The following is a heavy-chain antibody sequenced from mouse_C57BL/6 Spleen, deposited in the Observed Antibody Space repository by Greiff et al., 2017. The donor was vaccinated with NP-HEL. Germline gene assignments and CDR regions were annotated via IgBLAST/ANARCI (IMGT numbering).Heavy chain of an antibody. CDR2: ISSGSSTI. Sequence: EVMLVESGGGLVKPGGSLKLSCAASGFTFSDYGMHWVRQAPEKGLEWVAYISSGSSTIYYADTVKGRFTISRDNATNTLFLKMTSLRSEDTAMYYCARNLYGCGEAYWGQGTLVTVSA. V-gene: IGHV5-17*01. J-gene: IGHJ3*01. D-gene: IGHD2-2*01. CDR3: ARNLYGCGEAY. CDR1: GFTFSDYG.